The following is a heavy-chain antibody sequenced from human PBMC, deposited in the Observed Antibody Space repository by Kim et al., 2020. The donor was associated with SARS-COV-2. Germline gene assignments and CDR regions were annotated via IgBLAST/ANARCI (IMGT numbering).Heavy chain of an antibody. D-gene: IGHD5-18*01. CDR3: AKDTGYSYTHRGGDYYYYGMDV. CDR1: GFTFDDYA. CDR2: ISWNSGSI. J-gene: IGHJ6*02. Sequence: GGSLRLSCAASGFTFDDYAMHWVRQAPGKGLEWVSGISWNSGSIGYADSVKGRFTISRDNAKNSLYLQMNSLRAEDTALYYCAKDTGYSYTHRGGDYYYYGMDVWGQGTTVTVSS. V-gene: IGHV3-9*01.